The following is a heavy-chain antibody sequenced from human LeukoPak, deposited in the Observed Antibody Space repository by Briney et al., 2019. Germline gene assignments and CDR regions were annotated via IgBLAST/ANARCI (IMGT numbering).Heavy chain of an antibody. Sequence: PSETLSLTCTVSGSSISSGGYYWSWVRQHPEKGLEWIGYIYYSGTAYYNPSLKSRVAMSVDTSKNQFSLKLDSVTAADTAVYYCARFSNDHGVKFDYWGQGTLVTVSS. CDR3: ARFSNDHGVKFDY. CDR1: GSSISSGGYY. D-gene: IGHD4-17*01. J-gene: IGHJ4*02. CDR2: IYYSGTA. V-gene: IGHV4-31*03.